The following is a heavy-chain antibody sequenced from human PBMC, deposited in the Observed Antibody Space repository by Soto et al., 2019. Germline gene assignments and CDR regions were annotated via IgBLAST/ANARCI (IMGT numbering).Heavy chain of an antibody. V-gene: IGHV3-23*01. CDR2: ISGSGGST. CDR1: GFTFSSYA. CDR3: AKARSDIVVVLAAIGAFDI. D-gene: IGHD2-15*01. Sequence: PGGSLRLSCAASGFTFSSYAMSWVRQAPGKGLEWVSVISGSGGSTYYADSVKGRFTISRDNSKNTLYLQMNSLRAEDTAVYYCAKARSDIVVVLAAIGAFDIWGQGPMVTVSS. J-gene: IGHJ3*02.